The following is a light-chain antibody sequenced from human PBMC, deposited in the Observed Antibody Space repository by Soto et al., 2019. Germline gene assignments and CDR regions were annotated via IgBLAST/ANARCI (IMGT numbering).Light chain of an antibody. Sequence: EIVMTQSPATLSVSPGERATLSCRASQSISRNVGRYQQRPGQAPRVLIYGASTRAIGIPARFSGSVSGTEFTLSIGILDSEDSVLYYCQPCHAWRQITFGQGTRLEI. CDR2: GAS. V-gene: IGKV3-15*01. CDR1: QSISRN. CDR3: QPCHAWRQIT. J-gene: IGKJ5*01.